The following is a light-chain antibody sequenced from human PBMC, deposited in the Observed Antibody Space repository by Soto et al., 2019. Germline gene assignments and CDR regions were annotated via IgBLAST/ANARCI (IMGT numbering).Light chain of an antibody. V-gene: IGLV2-14*01. CDR2: EVS. CDR1: SSDVGGYNS. Sequence: QSALTQPASVSGSPGQSITISCTGTSSDVGGYNSVSWYQQHPGKAPKLMIYEVSNRPSGFSNRFSGSKSGNTASLTISGLQAEYEADYYCSAYTTSSTLLYVFGTGTKLTVL. J-gene: IGLJ1*01. CDR3: SAYTTSSTLLYV.